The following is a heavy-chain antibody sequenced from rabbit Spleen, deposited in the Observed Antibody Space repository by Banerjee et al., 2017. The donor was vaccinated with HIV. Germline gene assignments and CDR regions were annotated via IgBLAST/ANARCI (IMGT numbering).Heavy chain of an antibody. CDR2: IAGSSTAFT. CDR1: GFSFSSSDY. J-gene: IGHJ6*01. V-gene: IGHV1S40*01. CDR3: ARDTSSSFSSYGMDL. Sequence: QSLEESGGDLVKPGASLTLTCTASGFSFSSSDYICWVRQAPGKGLEWISCIAGSSTAFTYSATWAKGRFTCSKTSSTTVTLQMTSLTVADTATYFCARDTSSSFSSYGMDLWGPGTLVTVS. D-gene: IGHD1-1*01.